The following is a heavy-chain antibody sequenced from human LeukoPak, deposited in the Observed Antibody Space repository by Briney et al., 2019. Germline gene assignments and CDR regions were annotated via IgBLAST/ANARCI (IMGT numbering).Heavy chain of an antibody. J-gene: IGHJ4*02. Sequence: GASVKVSCKASGYTFTSYDINWVRQATGQGLEWMGWMNPNSGNTGYAQKFQGRVTMTRNTSISTAYMELSSLRSEDTAVYYCARILGYCSGGSSYSDYWGQGTLVTVSS. CDR3: ARILGYCSGGSSYSDY. CDR2: MNPNSGNT. V-gene: IGHV1-8*01. CDR1: GYTFTSYD. D-gene: IGHD2-15*01.